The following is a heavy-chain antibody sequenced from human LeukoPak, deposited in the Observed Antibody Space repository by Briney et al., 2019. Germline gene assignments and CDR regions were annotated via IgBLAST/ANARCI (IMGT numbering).Heavy chain of an antibody. J-gene: IGHJ6*02. D-gene: IGHD3-10*01. CDR1: GDSISSGGYY. CDR3: ARDVSPSGYGMDV. V-gene: IGHV4-31*03. Sequence: SETLSLTCTVSGDSISSGGYYWSWIRQHPGKGLEWIGYIYYSGSTYYNPYLKSRVTISVDTSKNQFSLKLSSVTAADTAVYYCARDVSPSGYGMDVWGQGTTVTVSS. CDR2: IYYSGST.